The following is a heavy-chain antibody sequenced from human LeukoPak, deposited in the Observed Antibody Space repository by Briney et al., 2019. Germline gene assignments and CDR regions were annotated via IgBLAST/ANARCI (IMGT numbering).Heavy chain of an antibody. J-gene: IGHJ4*02. CDR2: IYYSGST. D-gene: IGHD6-19*01. Sequence: SETLSLTCTVSGGSISSNNYYWGWNRQPRGKGLEGIVSIYYSGSTYYNPSLKSRVTISVDTSKSQFSLKLRSLTAADTAVYYCARHEEYSSGWYVGPLYFDYWGQGTLVTVSS. V-gene: IGHV4-39*01. CDR3: ARHEEYSSGWYVGPLYFDY. CDR1: GGSISSNNYY.